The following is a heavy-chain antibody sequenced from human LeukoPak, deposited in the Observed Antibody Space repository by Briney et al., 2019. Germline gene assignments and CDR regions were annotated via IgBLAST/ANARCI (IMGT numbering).Heavy chain of an antibody. Sequence: GGSLRLSCAASGFTFSSYAMSWVRQAPGKGLEWVSAISGSGGSTYYADSVKGRLTISRDNSKNTLYLQMNSLRAEDTAVYYCAKRGRGYSYGYFGYYFDYWGQGTLVTVSS. D-gene: IGHD5-18*01. CDR2: ISGSGGST. J-gene: IGHJ4*02. CDR3: AKRGRGYSYGYFGYYFDY. CDR1: GFTFSSYA. V-gene: IGHV3-23*01.